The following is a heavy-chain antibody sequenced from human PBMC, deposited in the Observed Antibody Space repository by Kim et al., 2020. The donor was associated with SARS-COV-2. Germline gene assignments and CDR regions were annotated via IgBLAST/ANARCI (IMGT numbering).Heavy chain of an antibody. J-gene: IGHJ4*02. CDR2: IYYSGST. CDR1: GGSISSYY. CDR3: ARVWAYGGWYLFDY. D-gene: IGHD6-19*01. Sequence: SETLSLTCTVSGGSISSYYWSWIRQPPGKGLEWIGYIYYSGSTNYNPSLKSRVTISVDTSKNQFSLKLSSVTAADTAVYYCARVWAYGGWYLFDYWGQGTLVTVSS. V-gene: IGHV4-59*01.